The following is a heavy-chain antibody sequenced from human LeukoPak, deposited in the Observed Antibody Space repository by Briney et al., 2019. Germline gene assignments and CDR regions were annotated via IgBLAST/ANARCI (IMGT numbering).Heavy chain of an antibody. CDR2: ISSDGSNT. J-gene: IGHJ4*02. D-gene: IGHD3-9*01. CDR1: GFTFSSFW. V-gene: IGHV3-74*01. Sequence: GGSLTLSCAASGFTFSSFWMHWARQDAGKGLVWVARISSDGSNTIYTDSVKGRFTISRDNAKNSLYLQMNSLRAEDTAVYYCARDSYDILTGYSTGALDYWGQGTLVTVSS. CDR3: ARDSYDILTGYSTGALDY.